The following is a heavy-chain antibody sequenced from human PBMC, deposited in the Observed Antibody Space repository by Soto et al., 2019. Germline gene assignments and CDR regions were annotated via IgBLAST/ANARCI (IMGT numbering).Heavy chain of an antibody. CDR3: ARGNRGYSGYDSSFDY. CDR1: GGTFSSYA. V-gene: IGHV1-69*13. D-gene: IGHD5-12*01. CDR2: IIPTFGTA. Sequence: SVKVSCKASGGTFSSYAISWVRQAPGQGLEWMGGIIPTFGTANYAQKFQGRVTITADESTSTAYMELSSLRSEDTAVYYCARGNRGYSGYDSSFDYWGQGTLVTVSS. J-gene: IGHJ4*02.